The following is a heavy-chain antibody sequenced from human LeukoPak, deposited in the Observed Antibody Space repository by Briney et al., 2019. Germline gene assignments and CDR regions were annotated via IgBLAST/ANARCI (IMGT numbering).Heavy chain of an antibody. J-gene: IGHJ4*02. V-gene: IGHV3-33*01. Sequence: GGSLRLSCAASGFTFSNYGMHWVRQAPGKGLEWVAVIWSDGINKYYIDSAKGRFTISRGNSKNTVYLQMNSLRTEDTALYYCAANFDFWGQGTLVTVSS. CDR2: IWSDGINK. CDR3: AANFDF. CDR1: GFTFSNYG.